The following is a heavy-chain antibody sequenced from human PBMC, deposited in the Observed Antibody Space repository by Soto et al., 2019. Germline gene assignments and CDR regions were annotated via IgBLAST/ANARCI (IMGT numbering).Heavy chain of an antibody. CDR3: TRDFQGPLDYGMDV. CDR1: GFTFSSYW. D-gene: IGHD1-1*01. Sequence: GGSLRLSCADSGFTFSSYWMSWVLQAPGQGLEWVANVKYDGSQTYYVGSVKGRFTISRDNAKNSLYLQMNSLRAEDTAVYYCTRDFQGPLDYGMDVWGQGTTVTVSS. J-gene: IGHJ6*02. CDR2: VKYDGSQT. V-gene: IGHV3-7*01.